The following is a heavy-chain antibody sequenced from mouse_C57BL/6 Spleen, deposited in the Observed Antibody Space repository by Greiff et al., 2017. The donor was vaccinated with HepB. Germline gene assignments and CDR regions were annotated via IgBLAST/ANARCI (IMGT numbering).Heavy chain of an antibody. Sequence: VQLKESGPELVKPGASVKIPCKASGYTFTDYNMDWVKQSHGKSLEWIGDINPNNGGTIYNQKFKGKATLTVDKSSSTAYMELCSLTSEDTAVYYCAINWDETWFAYWGQGTLVTVSA. D-gene: IGHD4-1*01. CDR2: INPNNGGT. J-gene: IGHJ3*01. CDR3: AINWDETWFAY. CDR1: GYTFTDYN. V-gene: IGHV1-18*01.